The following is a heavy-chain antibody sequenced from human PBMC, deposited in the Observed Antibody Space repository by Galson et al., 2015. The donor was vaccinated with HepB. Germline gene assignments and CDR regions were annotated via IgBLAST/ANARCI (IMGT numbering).Heavy chain of an antibody. CDR1: GYSFTSYW. J-gene: IGHJ5*02. Sequence: QSGAEVKKPGESLRISCKGSGYSFTSYWISWVRQMPGKGLEWMGRIDPSDSYTNYSPSFQGHVTISADKSISTAYLQWSSLKASDTAMYYCARRGRERGYSYGFGPSWFDPWGQGTLVTVSS. CDR2: IDPSDSYT. V-gene: IGHV5-10-1*01. D-gene: IGHD5-18*01. CDR3: ARRGRERGYSYGFGPSWFDP.